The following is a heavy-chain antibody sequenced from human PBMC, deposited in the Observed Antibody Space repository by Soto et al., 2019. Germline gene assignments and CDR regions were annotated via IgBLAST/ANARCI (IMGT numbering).Heavy chain of an antibody. J-gene: IGHJ4*02. CDR2: ISGTGRTT. V-gene: IGHV3-23*01. CDR1: GFTFDTYV. Sequence: QLLESGGGLAQPGGSLTVSCAASGFTFDTYVMSWVRQSPGKGLEWVSAISGTGRTTYYADSVKGRFSISRDNSRNTLYLHLSRLRPEDTAMYYCAKDLTTVTPMNPFEFWGPGTLVAVSS. D-gene: IGHD4-4*01. CDR3: AKDLTTVTPMNPFEF.